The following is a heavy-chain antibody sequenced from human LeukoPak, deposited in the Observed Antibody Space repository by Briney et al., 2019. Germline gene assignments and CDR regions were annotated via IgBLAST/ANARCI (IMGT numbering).Heavy chain of an antibody. D-gene: IGHD4-17*01. V-gene: IGHV3-7*01. CDR2: IKQDGSEK. CDR1: GVTFSSYW. CDR3: ARQDYGYSAF. Sequence: PGGSLRLSCAASGVTFSSYWMSWVRQAPGKGLEWVANIKQDGSEKYFVDSVKGRFTISRDNAKNSLFLHMNSLRAEDTAVYYCARQDYGYSAFWGQGTLVTVSS. J-gene: IGHJ4*02.